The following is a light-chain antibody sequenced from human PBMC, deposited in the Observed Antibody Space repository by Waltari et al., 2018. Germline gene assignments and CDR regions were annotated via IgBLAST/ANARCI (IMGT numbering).Light chain of an antibody. V-gene: IGKV2-28*01. CDR1: QSLVDGGGNKF. CDR2: QMS. J-gene: IGKJ2*01. CDR3: MQALHPPYT. Sequence: DIVMTQSPLSLPVTPGEPASISCRSSQSLVDGGGNKFLVWYLQKTGQSPQLLIYQMSKRASGVPDRISGSGSDTDFTLKITRVEAEDVGVYYCMQALHPPYTFGQGTKLEIK.